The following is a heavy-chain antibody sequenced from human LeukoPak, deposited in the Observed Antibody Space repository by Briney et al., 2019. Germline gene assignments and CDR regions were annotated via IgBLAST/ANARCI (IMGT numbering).Heavy chain of an antibody. CDR1: GGSVTRGGYY. CDR3: ASEYVGGLIPYWFDP. CDR2: ISSSVSA. V-gene: IGHV4-61*02. D-gene: IGHD3-16*01. Sequence: PSETLSLTCTVSGGSVTRGGYYWSWIRRPAGKGLEWIGRISSSVSANYYPSFESRVTVSLDTSKNQFSLKLYSVTAADTAVYYCASEYVGGLIPYWFDPWGQGTLVTVSS. J-gene: IGHJ5*02.